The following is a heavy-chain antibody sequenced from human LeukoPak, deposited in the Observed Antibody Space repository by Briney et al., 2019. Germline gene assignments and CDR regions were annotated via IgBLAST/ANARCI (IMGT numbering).Heavy chain of an antibody. CDR3: ARDWYGGDRAFDI. J-gene: IGHJ3*02. Sequence: SQTLSLTCTVSGGSIRSGDFYWSWTRQPPGKGLEWIGYIYYSGSTNYNPSLKSRVTISKDTSKNQFSLKLSSVTAADTAVYYCARDWYGGDRAFDIWGQGTMVTVSS. CDR1: GGSIRSGDFY. D-gene: IGHD1-14*01. CDR2: IYYSGST. V-gene: IGHV4-30-4*01.